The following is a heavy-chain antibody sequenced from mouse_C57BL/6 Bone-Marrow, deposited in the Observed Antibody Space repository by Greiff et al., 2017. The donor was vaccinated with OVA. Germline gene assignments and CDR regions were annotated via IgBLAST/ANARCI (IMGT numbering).Heavy chain of an antibody. D-gene: IGHD1-1*01. J-gene: IGHJ2*01. CDR3: ARYGSYGSFYFDY. CDR2: INPSNGGT. Sequence: QVQLQQPGTELVKPGASVKLSCKASGYTFTSYWMHWVKQRPGQGLEWIGNINPSNGGTNYNEKFKSKATLTVDKSSSTAYMQLSSLTSENSAVYYCARYGSYGSFYFDYWGQGTTLTVSS. V-gene: IGHV1-53*01. CDR1: GYTFTSYW.